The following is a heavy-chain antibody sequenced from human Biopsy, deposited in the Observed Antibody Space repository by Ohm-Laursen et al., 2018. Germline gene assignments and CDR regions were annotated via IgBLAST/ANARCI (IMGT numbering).Heavy chain of an antibody. Sequence: SLRLSCAASGFSVNDNYMSWVRQAPGKGLEWVSFIYGDGRTFYAGSVKDRFTLSRDTSNNLMFLQMDSLRADDTAVYYWARGGIVSVHSYGRMGLFYFDSWGQGILVTVAS. CDR1: GFSVNDNY. D-gene: IGHD5-18*01. CDR2: IYGDGRT. J-gene: IGHJ4*02. CDR3: ARGGIVSVHSYGRMGLFYFDS. V-gene: IGHV3-53*01.